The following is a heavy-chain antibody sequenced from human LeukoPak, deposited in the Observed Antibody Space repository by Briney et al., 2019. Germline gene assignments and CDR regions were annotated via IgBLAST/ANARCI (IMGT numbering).Heavy chain of an antibody. D-gene: IGHD6-13*01. V-gene: IGHV4-59*08. CDR1: GGSISSYY. J-gene: IGHJ6*02. CDR2: IYYSGGT. CDR3: ARHSNSFNYYGMDV. Sequence: PSETLSLTCTVSGGSISSYYWSWIRQPPGKGLEWIGYIYYSGGTNYNPSLKSRVTISVDTSKNQFSLKLSSVTAADTAVYYCARHSNSFNYYGMDVWGQGTTVTVSS.